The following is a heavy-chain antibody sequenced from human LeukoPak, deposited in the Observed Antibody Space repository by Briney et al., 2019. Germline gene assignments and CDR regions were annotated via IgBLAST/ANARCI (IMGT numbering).Heavy chain of an antibody. V-gene: IGHV4-31*03. Sequence: SETLSLTSTVSGGSISSGGYYWSWIRQHPGKGLEWIGYIYYSGSTYYNPSLKSRVTISVDKSKNQFSLKLSSVTAADTAVYYCASSTTVTGMRFDPWGQGTLVTVSS. CDR1: GGSISSGGYY. CDR3: ASSTTVTGMRFDP. D-gene: IGHD4-11*01. CDR2: IYYSGST. J-gene: IGHJ5*02.